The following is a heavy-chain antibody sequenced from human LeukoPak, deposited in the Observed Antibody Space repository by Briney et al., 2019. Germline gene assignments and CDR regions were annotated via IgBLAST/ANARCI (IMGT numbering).Heavy chain of an antibody. J-gene: IGHJ4*02. D-gene: IGHD2-15*01. CDR3: ARDGCSGGSCYYEFDY. V-gene: IGHV4-59*01. CDR1: GGSISSYY. CDR2: IYYSGST. Sequence: SETLSLTCTVSGGSISSYYWSWIRQPPGKGLEWVGYIYYSGSTNYNPSLKGRVTISVDTSKNQFSLKLSSVTAADTAVYYCARDGCSGGSCYYEFDYWGQGTLVTVSS.